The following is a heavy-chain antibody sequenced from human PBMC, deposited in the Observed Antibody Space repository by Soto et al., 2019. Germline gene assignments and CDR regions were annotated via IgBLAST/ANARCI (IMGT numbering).Heavy chain of an antibody. Sequence: SVKVSCKASGGTFSSYAISWVRQAPGQGLEWMGGIIPIFGTANYAQKFQGRVTITADESTSTAYMELSSLRSEDTAVYYCARGYCSSTSCYRPSYYYYGMDVWGQGTTVTVS. CDR1: GGTFSSYA. V-gene: IGHV1-69*13. D-gene: IGHD2-2*02. CDR3: ARGYCSSTSCYRPSYYYYGMDV. J-gene: IGHJ6*02. CDR2: IIPIFGTA.